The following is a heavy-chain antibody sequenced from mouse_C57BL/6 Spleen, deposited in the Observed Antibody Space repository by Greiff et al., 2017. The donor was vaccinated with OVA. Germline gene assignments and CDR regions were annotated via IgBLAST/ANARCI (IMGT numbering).Heavy chain of an antibody. Sequence: VQLQQSGPGLVQPSQSLSITCTVSGFSLTTYGVHWVRQSPGKGLEWLGVIWRGGSPDYNAAFMSRLSITKDNSKSQVFFKMNSLQADDTAIYYCAKSRTVGYYAMDYWGQGTSVTVSS. CDR3: AKSRTVGYYAMDY. J-gene: IGHJ4*01. CDR2: IWRGGSP. D-gene: IGHD1-1*01. V-gene: IGHV2-5*01. CDR1: GFSLTTYG.